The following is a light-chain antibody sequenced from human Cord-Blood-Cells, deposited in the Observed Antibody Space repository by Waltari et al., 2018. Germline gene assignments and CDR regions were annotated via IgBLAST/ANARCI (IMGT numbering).Light chain of an antibody. CDR3: QQYNSYSYT. J-gene: IGKJ2*01. CDR2: KAS. V-gene: IGKV1-5*03. CDR1: QSISSW. Sequence: DIQMTQSPSTLSASVGDRVPIPCRASQSISSWLAWYQQKPGKAPKLLIYKASSLESGVPSRFSGSGSGTEFTLTINSLQPDDFATYYCQQYNSYSYTFGQGTKLEIK.